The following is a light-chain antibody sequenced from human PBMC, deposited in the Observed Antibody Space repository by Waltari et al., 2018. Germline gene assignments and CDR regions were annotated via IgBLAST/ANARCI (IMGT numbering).Light chain of an antibody. V-gene: IGKV1-8*01. Sequence: AIRITQSPSSLSASTGDRVTITCRASQGISSYLAWYQQKPGKAPKLLFYAASTLQSVVPSRFSGSGSWTDFTLTISCLQSEDFATYYCQQYYSYPLTFGGGTKVEIK. CDR3: QQYYSYPLT. CDR1: QGISSY. J-gene: IGKJ4*01. CDR2: AAS.